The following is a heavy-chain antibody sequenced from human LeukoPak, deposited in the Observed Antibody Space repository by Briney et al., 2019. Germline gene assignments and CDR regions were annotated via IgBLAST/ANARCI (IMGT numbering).Heavy chain of an antibody. J-gene: IGHJ4*02. CDR2: INPSGGST. D-gene: IGHD5-12*01. CDR1: GYTFTSYY. CDR3: ARYNGYTFDY. V-gene: IGHV1-46*01. Sequence: ASVKVSCKASGYTFTSYYMHWVRQAPGQGLEWMGIINPSGGSTSYAQKFQGRVTITADKSTSTAYMELRSLRSDDTAVYYCARYNGYTFDYWGQGTLVTVSS.